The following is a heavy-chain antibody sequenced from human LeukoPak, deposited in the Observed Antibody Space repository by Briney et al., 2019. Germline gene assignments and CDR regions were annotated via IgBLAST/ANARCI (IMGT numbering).Heavy chain of an antibody. J-gene: IGHJ4*02. CDR1: GFTFSSYS. CDR2: ISSSSSYI. CDR3: ASYDILTGYPLNDY. Sequence: GGSLRLSCAASGFTFSSYSVNWVRQAPGKGLEWVSSISSSSSYIYYADSVKGRFTISRDNAKNSLYLQMNSLRAEDTAVYYCASYDILTGYPLNDYWGQGTLVTVSS. D-gene: IGHD3-9*01. V-gene: IGHV3-21*01.